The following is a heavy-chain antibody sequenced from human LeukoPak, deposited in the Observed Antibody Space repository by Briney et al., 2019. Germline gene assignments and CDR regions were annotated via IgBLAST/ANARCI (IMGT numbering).Heavy chain of an antibody. D-gene: IGHD3-22*01. J-gene: IGHJ4*02. Sequence: GASVKVSCKASGYTFTSYGISWVRQAPGQGLEWMGWISAYNGNTNYAQKLQGRVTMTTDTSTSTAYMELRSLRSDDTAVYYCARDRYYYDSSGYSHRLDYWGQGTLVTVSS. CDR3: ARDRYYYDSSGYSHRLDY. CDR1: GYTFTSYG. V-gene: IGHV1-18*01. CDR2: ISAYNGNT.